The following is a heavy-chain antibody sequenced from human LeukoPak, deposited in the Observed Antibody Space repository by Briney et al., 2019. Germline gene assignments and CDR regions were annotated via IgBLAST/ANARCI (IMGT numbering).Heavy chain of an antibody. Sequence: SETLSLTCTVSDGSISSYYWSWIRQPPGKGLEWIGYIYYSGSTNYNPSLKSRVTISVDTSKNQFSLKLSSVTAADTAVYYCARAGYSSSWLPDYWGQGTLVTVSS. D-gene: IGHD6-13*01. CDR2: IYYSGST. CDR1: DGSISSYY. J-gene: IGHJ4*02. V-gene: IGHV4-59*12. CDR3: ARAGYSSSWLPDY.